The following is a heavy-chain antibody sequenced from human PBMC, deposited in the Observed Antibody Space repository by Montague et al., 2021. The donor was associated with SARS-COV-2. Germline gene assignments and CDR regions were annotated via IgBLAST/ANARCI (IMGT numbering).Heavy chain of an antibody. CDR1: GFTFSDGV. Sequence: SLRLSCAASGFTFSDGVVELRRRSEEHTSELQSLTNLVCRLLLEKKNVNGRFTISRDNSKNTLYLQMNSLRAEDTAVYYCANRGVRYQRGVWYYFDYVGQGT. CDR3: ANRGVRYQRGVWYYFDY. V-gene: IGHV3-23*03. D-gene: IGHD3-9*01. J-gene: IGHJ4*02. CDR2: TNLVCRLL.